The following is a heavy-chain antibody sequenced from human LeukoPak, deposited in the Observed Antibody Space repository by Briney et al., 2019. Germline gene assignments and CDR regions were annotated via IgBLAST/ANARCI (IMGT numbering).Heavy chain of an antibody. D-gene: IGHD2/OR15-2a*01. Sequence: ASVKVSCKASAYTFTCNYMCWGRQAPGQGLEWMGIINPSGGSTSYAQKFQGRVTMTRDTSTSTVYMEQSSLRSEDTAVYYCARDLGAQSMGCFDLWGQGTLVTVSS. CDR1: AYTFTCNY. CDR2: INPSGGST. J-gene: IGHJ5*02. V-gene: IGHV1-46*03. CDR3: ARDLGAQSMGCFDL.